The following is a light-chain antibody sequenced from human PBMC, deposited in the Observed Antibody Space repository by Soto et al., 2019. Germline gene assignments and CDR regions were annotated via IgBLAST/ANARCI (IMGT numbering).Light chain of an antibody. CDR2: DVS. CDR1: SSDVGDYNY. CDR3: SSYTSSSTRV. V-gene: IGLV2-14*01. J-gene: IGLJ1*01. Sequence: QSALTQPASVSGSPEQSITISCTGTSSDVGDYNYVSWYQQHPGKAPKLMIYDVSNRPSGVSNRFSGSKSGNTASLTISGLQAEDEADYYCSSYTSSSTRVFGTGTKVTVL.